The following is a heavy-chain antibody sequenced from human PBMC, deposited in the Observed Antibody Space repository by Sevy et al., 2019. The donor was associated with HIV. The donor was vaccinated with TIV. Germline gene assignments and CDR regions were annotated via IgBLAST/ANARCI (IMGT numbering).Heavy chain of an antibody. J-gene: IGHJ4*01. CDR2: ITNKGDST. V-gene: IGHV3-64D*06. CDR1: GFSFSDYG. Sequence: GGYLRLSCSASGFSFSDYGIHWVRQAPGKGLEDVSAITNKGDSTWYADSVKGRFTISRDNAENTVYLQMSSLRPEDTAVYFCVKSAIFGLIMMYYFDSWGQGTLVTVSS. CDR3: VKSAIFGLIMMYYFDS. D-gene: IGHD3-3*01.